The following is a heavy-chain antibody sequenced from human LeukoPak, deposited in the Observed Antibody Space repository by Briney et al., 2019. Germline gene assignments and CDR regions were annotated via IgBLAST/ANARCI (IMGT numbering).Heavy chain of an antibody. D-gene: IGHD2-15*01. CDR2: ISSSSSTI. V-gene: IGHV3-48*04. CDR1: GFTFSSYS. CDR3: ARDRPRYCSGGSCYPGDY. Sequence: GGSLRLSCAASGFTFSSYSMNWVRQAPGKGLEWVSYISSSSSTIYYADSVKGRFTISRDNAKNSLYLQMNSLRAEGTAVYYCARDRPRYCSGGSCYPGDYWGQGTLVTVSS. J-gene: IGHJ4*02.